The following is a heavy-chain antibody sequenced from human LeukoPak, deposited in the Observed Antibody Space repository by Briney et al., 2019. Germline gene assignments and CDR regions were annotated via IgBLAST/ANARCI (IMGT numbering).Heavy chain of an antibody. J-gene: IGHJ6*02. V-gene: IGHV3-33*01. D-gene: IGHD6-19*01. CDR2: IWYDGSKK. Sequence: GGSLRLSCAASGFTFSSYGMHWVRQAPGKGLEWVAVIWYDGSKKYYADSVKGRFTISRDNSKNTLYLQMNSLRAEDTAVYYCARDRIAVAGLYYYYGMDVWGQGTTVTVSS. CDR3: ARDRIAVAGLYYYYGMDV. CDR1: GFTFSSYG.